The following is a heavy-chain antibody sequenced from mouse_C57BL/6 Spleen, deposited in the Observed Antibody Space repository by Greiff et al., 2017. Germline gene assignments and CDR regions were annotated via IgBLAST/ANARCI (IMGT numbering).Heavy chain of an antibody. Sequence: DVKLVESGGGLVKPGGSLKLSCAASGFTFSSYAMSWVRQTPEKRLEWVATISDGGSYTYYPDNVKGRFTISRDNAKNNLYLQMSHLKSEDTAMYYCARDRGENYSNPAWFAYWGQGTLVTVSA. J-gene: IGHJ3*01. CDR3: ARDRGENYSNPAWFAY. CDR1: GFTFSSYA. D-gene: IGHD2-5*01. CDR2: ISDGGSYT. V-gene: IGHV5-4*01.